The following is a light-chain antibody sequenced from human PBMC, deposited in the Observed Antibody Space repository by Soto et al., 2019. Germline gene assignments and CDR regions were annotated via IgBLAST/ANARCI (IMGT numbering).Light chain of an antibody. V-gene: IGLV1-40*01. J-gene: IGLJ1*01. CDR2: GNT. CDR1: DSNLGAGYD. CDR3: QSTTLSASNV. Sequence: QSGQTQPPSVSGAAGQIITISCTGSDSNLGAGYDVHWYQQVPGAAPRLIIYGNTKRPSGVPDRFSASKSGSSASLAITGLQAEDEAHYYCQSTTLSASNVFGTGTKVTXL.